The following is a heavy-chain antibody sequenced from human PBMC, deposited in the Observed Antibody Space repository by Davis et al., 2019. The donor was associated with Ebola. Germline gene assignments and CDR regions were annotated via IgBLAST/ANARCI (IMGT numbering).Heavy chain of an antibody. J-gene: IGHJ4*02. CDR3: ARVPYYYDSSGYPIDY. CDR2: INPNSGGT. V-gene: IGHV1-2*06. Sequence: ASVKVSCKASGYTFTGYYMHWVRQAPGQGLEWRGRINPNSGGTNYAQKFQGRVTMTRDTSISTAYMELSRLRSDDTAVYYCARVPYYYDSSGYPIDYWGQGTLVTVSS. D-gene: IGHD3-22*01. CDR1: GYTFTGYY.